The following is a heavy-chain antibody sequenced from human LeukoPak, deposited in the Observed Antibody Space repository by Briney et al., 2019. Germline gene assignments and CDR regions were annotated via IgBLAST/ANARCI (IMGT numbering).Heavy chain of an antibody. Sequence: ASVKVSCKASGYTFTSYGISWVRQAPGQGLEWMGWISAYNGNTNYAQKLQGRVTMTTDTSTSTAYMELRSLRSDDTAVYYCARGAYYYDSSGLNYYYGMDVWGQGTTVTVPS. CDR1: GYTFTSYG. J-gene: IGHJ6*02. V-gene: IGHV1-18*01. CDR3: ARGAYYYDSSGLNYYYGMDV. CDR2: ISAYNGNT. D-gene: IGHD3-22*01.